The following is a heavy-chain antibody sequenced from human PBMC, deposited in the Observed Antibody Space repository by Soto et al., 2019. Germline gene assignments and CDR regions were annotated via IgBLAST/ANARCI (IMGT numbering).Heavy chain of an antibody. J-gene: IGHJ5*02. CDR3: ASVGSDYDNSGYYLP. CDR2: IYHSGST. CDR1: GGSVSSSNW. Sequence: SETLSVTCIVSGGSVSSSNWWSWVRQPPGKGLEWIGEIYHSGSTTYNPSLKSRATISVDKSENQFSLRLKSVTAADTAVYYCASVGSDYDNSGYYLPWGPGTLVTVSS. D-gene: IGHD3-22*01. V-gene: IGHV4-4*02.